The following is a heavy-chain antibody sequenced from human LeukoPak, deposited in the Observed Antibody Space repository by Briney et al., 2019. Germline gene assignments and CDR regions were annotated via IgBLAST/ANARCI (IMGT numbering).Heavy chain of an antibody. CDR3: ARLRIVGATDAFDI. CDR2: IYYSGST. V-gene: IGHV4-39*01. CDR1: GGSISSSSYY. D-gene: IGHD1-26*01. J-gene: IGHJ3*02. Sequence: SETLSLTCTVSGGSISSSSYYWGWIRQPPGKGLEWTGSIYYSGSTYYNPSLKSRFTISVDTSKNQFSLKLSSVTAADTAVYYCARLRIVGATDAFDIWGQGTMVTVSS.